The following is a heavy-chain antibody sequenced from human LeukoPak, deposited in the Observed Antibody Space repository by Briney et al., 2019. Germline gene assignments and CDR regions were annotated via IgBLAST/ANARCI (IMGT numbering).Heavy chain of an antibody. D-gene: IGHD3/OR15-3a*01. J-gene: IGHJ4*02. CDR2: IYYSGST. Sequence: KPSETLSLTCTVSGGSISSYYWSWIRQPPGKGLEWIGYIYYSGSTNYNPSLKSRVTISVDTSKNQFSLKLSSVTAADTAVYYCARSHSVWTSFDYWSQGTLVTVSS. CDR3: ARSHSVWTSFDY. V-gene: IGHV4-59*01. CDR1: GGSISSYY.